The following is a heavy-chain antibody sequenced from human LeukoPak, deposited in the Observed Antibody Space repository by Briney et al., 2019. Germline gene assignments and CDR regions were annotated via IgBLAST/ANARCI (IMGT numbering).Heavy chain of an antibody. Sequence: GGSLRLSCEASGFTFCSYVMSWVRQAPGMGLEWVSDIGGSVGSMFYEASVKGRFAISRDNSKNTLFLQMNNLRVEDTAVYYCAVRASMVRGVITMDVWGQGTTVTVSS. D-gene: IGHD3-10*01. J-gene: IGHJ6*02. CDR1: GFTFCSYV. CDR2: IGGSVGSM. CDR3: AVRASMVRGVITMDV. V-gene: IGHV3-23*01.